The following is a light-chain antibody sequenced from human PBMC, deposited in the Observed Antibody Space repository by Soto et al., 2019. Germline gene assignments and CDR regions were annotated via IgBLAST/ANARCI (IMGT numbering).Light chain of an antibody. V-gene: IGKV1-5*03. CDR3: QQYDSYWYT. CDR1: QSISTW. CDR2: KAS. Sequence: DIQMTQSPSTLSASAGDRVTITCRASQSISTWLAWYQQKPGKAPKLLIYKASSSESGVPSRFSGSGSGTEFTLTISSLQPDDFATYYCQQYDSYWYTFGQGTKLEIK. J-gene: IGKJ2*01.